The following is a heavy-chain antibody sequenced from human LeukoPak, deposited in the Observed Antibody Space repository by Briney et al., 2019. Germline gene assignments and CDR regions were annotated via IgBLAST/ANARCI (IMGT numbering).Heavy chain of an antibody. CDR2: IIPILGIA. CDR1: GGTFSSYA. D-gene: IGHD6-13*01. CDR3: ATLAAAGNVDV. J-gene: IGHJ6*02. Sequence: SVKVSCKASGGTFSSYAISWVRQAPGQGLEWMGRIIPILGIANYAQKFQGRVTITADKSTSTAYMELSSLRSEDTAVYYCATLAAAGNVDVWGQGTTVTVSS. V-gene: IGHV1-69*04.